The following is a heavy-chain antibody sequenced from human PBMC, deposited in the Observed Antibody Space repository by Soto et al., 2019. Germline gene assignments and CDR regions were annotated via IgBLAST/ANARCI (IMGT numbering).Heavy chain of an antibody. D-gene: IGHD3-3*01. Sequence: QPGGSLRLSCAASGFTFSSYAMSWVRQAPGKGLEWVSAISGSGGSTYYADSVKGRFTISRDNSKNTLYLQMNSLRAEDTAVYYCAKGASGEYDFWSGYYGGYYYYGMDVWGQGTTVTVSS. CDR3: AKGASGEYDFWSGYYGGYYYYGMDV. V-gene: IGHV3-23*01. CDR2: ISGSGGST. CDR1: GFTFSSYA. J-gene: IGHJ6*02.